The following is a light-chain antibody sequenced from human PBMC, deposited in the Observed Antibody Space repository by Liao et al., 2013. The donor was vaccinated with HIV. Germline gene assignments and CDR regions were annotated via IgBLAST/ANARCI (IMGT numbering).Light chain of an antibody. J-gene: IGLJ2*01. Sequence: SYELTQPPSVSVAPGKTARIPCGGLNIGGKSVHWYQQKPGQSPLLVIYQDTSRPSGIPERFSGSNSGNTATLTISGTQPTDEADYYCQAWDGNTAIFGGGTKLTVL. CDR2: QDT. CDR3: QAWDGNTAI. CDR1: NIGGKS. V-gene: IGLV3-21*01.